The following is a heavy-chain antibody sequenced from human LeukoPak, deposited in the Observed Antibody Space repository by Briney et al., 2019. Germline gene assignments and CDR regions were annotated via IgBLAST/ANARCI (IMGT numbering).Heavy chain of an antibody. D-gene: IGHD5-18*01. CDR2: IVVGSGNT. J-gene: IGHJ4*02. V-gene: IGHV1-58*01. CDR1: GFTFTSSA. Sequence: SVKVSCKASGFTFTSSAVQWVRQARGQRLEWIGWIVVGSGNTNYAQKFQERVTITRDMSTSTAYMELSSLRSEDTAVYYCAATLDAQIQLLDYWGQGTLVTVSS. CDR3: AATLDAQIQLLDY.